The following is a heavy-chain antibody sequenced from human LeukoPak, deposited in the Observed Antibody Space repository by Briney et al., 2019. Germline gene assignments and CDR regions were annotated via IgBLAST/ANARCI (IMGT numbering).Heavy chain of an antibody. CDR2: IYYSGST. D-gene: IGHD6-6*01. Sequence: SETLSLTCTVSGGSISSYYWSWIRQPPGKGLEWIGYIYYSGSTNYNPSLKSRVTISVDTSKNQFSLKLTSVTAADTALYYCARLYSSSSYWYFDLWGRGTLVTVSS. CDR3: ARLYSSSSYWYFDL. CDR1: GGSISSYY. J-gene: IGHJ2*01. V-gene: IGHV4-59*01.